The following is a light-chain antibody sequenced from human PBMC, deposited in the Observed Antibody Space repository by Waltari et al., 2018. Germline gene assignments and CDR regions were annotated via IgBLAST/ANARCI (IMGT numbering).Light chain of an antibody. CDR3: NSYAGSSSWV. CDR1: SSDVXXYNY. V-gene: IGLV2-14*01. CDR2: DVS. Sequence: QSALTQPASVSGSPGQSITISCTGTSSDVXXYNYVSWYQQHPGKAPKLMLYDVSERPSGGSARFAGSKSGNTASLTISGLQAGDEADYYCNSYAGSSSWVFGGGTKLTVL. J-gene: IGLJ3*02.